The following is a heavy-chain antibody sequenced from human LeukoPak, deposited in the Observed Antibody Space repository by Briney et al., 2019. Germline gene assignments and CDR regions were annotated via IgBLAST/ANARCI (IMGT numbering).Heavy chain of an antibody. D-gene: IGHD3-3*01. J-gene: IGHJ4*02. CDR3: ARGIGYDTQAYFDY. CDR2: INWNGGST. CDR1: GFTFDDYG. V-gene: IGHV3-20*04. Sequence: GGSLRLSCAASGFTFDDYGMSWVRQAPGQGLEWVSGINWNGGSTGYADSVKGRFTISRDNAKNSLYLQMNSLRADDTALYYCARGIGYDTQAYFDYWGQGTLVTVSS.